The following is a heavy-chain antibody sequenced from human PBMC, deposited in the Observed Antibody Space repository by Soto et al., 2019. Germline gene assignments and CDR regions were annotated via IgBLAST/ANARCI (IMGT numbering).Heavy chain of an antibody. J-gene: IGHJ4*02. CDR2: INPNSGGT. V-gene: IGHV1-2*02. CDR1: GYTFTGYS. CDR3: AIARSRYFELDY. D-gene: IGHD3-9*01. Sequence: GASVKVSCKASGYTFTGYSLHWVRQAPGQGLEWVGWINPNSGGTNYAQKFQGRVTLTRDTSITTAYMEVSSLRSDDTAMYFCAIARSRYFELDYWGQGTLVTVSS.